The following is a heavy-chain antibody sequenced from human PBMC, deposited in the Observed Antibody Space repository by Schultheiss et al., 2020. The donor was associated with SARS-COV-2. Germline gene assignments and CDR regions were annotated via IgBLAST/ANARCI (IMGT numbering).Heavy chain of an antibody. J-gene: IGHJ4*02. Sequence: SETLSLTCTVSGGSISNYYWSWIRQPAGKGLEWSGRIYTTGSTNYNPSLKSRVTISVDTSKNQFSLKLSSVTAADTAVYYCARDPEKNYFDYWGQGTLVTVSS. V-gene: IGHV4-4*07. CDR3: ARDPEKNYFDY. CDR1: GGSISNYY. CDR2: IYTTGST.